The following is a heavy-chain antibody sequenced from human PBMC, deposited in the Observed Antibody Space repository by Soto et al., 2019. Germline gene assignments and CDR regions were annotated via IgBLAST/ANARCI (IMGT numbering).Heavy chain of an antibody. V-gene: IGHV3-21*01. J-gene: IGHJ5*02. Sequence: XGSLRLTCAASGFTFSRFAMNWVRQAPGKGLEWVSTISSNSAYIYYTDALRGRVTISVDTSKNQFSLKLSSVTAADTAVYYCERLWFGGPFDAWGQGTLVTVSS. CDR1: GFTFSRFA. CDR3: ERLWFGGPFDA. CDR2: ISSNSAYI. D-gene: IGHD3-10*01.